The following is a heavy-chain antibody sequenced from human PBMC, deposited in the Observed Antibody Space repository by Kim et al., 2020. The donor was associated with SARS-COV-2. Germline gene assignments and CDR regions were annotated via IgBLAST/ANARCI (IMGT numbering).Heavy chain of an antibody. CDR2: IYHSGAI. CDR3: ARQARWNWYFDF. D-gene: IGHD4-17*01. V-gene: IGHV4-39*01. CDR1: GGSISSDPYY. Sequence: SETLSLSCTVSGGSISSDPYYWGWIRQPPGKGLEWIGNIYHSGAISYSPSLKSRVTISVDTSKNQFTLKLSSVTASDTAVYYCARQARWNWYFDFWGRGTLVTVSS. J-gene: IGHJ2*01.